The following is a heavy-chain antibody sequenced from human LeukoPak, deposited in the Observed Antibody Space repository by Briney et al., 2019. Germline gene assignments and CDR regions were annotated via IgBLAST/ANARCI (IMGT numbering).Heavy chain of an antibody. J-gene: IGHJ3*02. V-gene: IGHV4-39*07. CDR2: IYYSGTT. D-gene: IGHD4-17*01. Sequence: SETLSLTCTVSGGSISSSSYYWGWIRQPPGKGLEWIGSIYYSGTTNYNPSLKSRVTISIDTSKNQFSLKLSSVTTADTAVYYCARDLVTVTKGFDIWGLGTMVSVSS. CDR1: GGSISSSSYY. CDR3: ARDLVTVTKGFDI.